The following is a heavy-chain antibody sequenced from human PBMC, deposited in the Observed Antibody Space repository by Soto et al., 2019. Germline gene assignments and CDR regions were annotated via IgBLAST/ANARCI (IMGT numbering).Heavy chain of an antibody. V-gene: IGHV3-33*06. CDR2: IWNDGSNE. CDR3: AKGRYESSGYYYELDY. CDR1: GFPCRSYG. Sequence: SLILSCEGSGFPCRSYGIHWVRQAPGKGLEWLAIIWNDGSNEYYAASVKCRFTISRDNSKNTLYLQTNSLRAEDTAVYYCAKGRYESSGYYYELDYWGQGTLVRVS. J-gene: IGHJ4*02. D-gene: IGHD3-22*01.